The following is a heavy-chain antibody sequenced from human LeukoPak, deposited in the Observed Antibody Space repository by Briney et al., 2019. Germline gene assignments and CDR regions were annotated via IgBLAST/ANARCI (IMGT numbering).Heavy chain of an antibody. V-gene: IGHV3-21*01. CDR3: VRGRRSLTISGRGFATKNAFDS. D-gene: IGHD3-3*01. J-gene: IGHJ3*02. Sequence: GGSLRLSCAASGFSLSAYTMHWVRQIPGKGLQWVSCISAGTAYIFYEDSVKGRFNISRDGAKNSLHLQINSLIAEATAVYYCVRGRRSLTISGRGFATKNAFDSWGQGTMVTVSS. CDR1: GFSLSAYT. CDR2: ISAGTAYI.